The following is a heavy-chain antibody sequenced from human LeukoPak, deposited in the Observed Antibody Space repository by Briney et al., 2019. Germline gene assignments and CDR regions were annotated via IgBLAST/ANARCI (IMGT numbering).Heavy chain of an antibody. CDR2: IYYSGST. J-gene: IGHJ4*02. Sequence: KPSETLSLTCTVSGGSISSYYWSWIRQPPGKGLEWIGYIYYSGSTNYNPSLKSRVTISVDTSKNQFSLKLSSVTAADTAVYYCARGFLKYSSSPYYFDYWGQGTLVTVSS. CDR1: GGSISSYY. V-gene: IGHV4-59*12. CDR3: ARGFLKYSSSPYYFDY. D-gene: IGHD6-13*01.